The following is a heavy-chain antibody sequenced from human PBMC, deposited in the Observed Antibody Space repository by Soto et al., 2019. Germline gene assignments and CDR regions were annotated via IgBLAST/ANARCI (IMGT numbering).Heavy chain of an antibody. CDR1: GGTFSSYA. J-gene: IGHJ6*02. D-gene: IGHD3-22*01. CDR3: ARDYYDSSGYYAPRYYYGMDV. Sequence: QVQLVQSGAEVKKPGSSVKVSCKASGGTFSSYAISWVRQAPGQGLEWMGGIIPIFGTANYAQKFQGRVTIRVYESTSTAYMELSSLRSEDTAVYYCARDYYDSSGYYAPRYYYGMDVWGQGNTVTVSS. CDR2: IIPIFGTA. V-gene: IGHV1-69*01.